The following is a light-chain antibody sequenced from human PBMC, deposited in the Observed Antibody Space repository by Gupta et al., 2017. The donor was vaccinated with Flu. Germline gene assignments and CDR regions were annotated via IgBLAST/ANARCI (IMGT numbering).Light chain of an antibody. CDR3: FTYSGSNKGV. Sequence: VTISSTGTSSDVGGDKYVCCDQQHPAKAHILMIYDVSKRTAGVPGGFSGSVSGNTASLTISGPQEEEVDDYYGFTYSGSNKGVFGGGTKVTVL. J-gene: IGLJ3*02. CDR1: SSDVGGDKY. CDR2: DVS. V-gene: IGLV2-11*01.